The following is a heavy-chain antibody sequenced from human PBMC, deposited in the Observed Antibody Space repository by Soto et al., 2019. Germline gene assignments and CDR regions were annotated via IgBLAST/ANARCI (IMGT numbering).Heavy chain of an antibody. Sequence: GGSLRLSCAASGFTFSSYAMSWVRQAPGKGLEWVSAISGSGGSTYYADSVKGRFTISRDNSKNTLYLQMNSLRAEDTAVYYCAKDGSYYDFWSGYPNYYYYYMDVWGKGTTVTVSS. V-gene: IGHV3-23*01. D-gene: IGHD3-3*01. CDR1: GFTFSSYA. J-gene: IGHJ6*03. CDR2: ISGSGGST. CDR3: AKDGSYYDFWSGYPNYYYYYMDV.